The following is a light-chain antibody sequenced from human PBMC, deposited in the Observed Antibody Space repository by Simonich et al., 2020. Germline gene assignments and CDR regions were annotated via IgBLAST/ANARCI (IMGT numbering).Light chain of an antibody. CDR1: SSDVGSYNL. CDR2: EGS. CDR3: CSYAGSSTYNWV. V-gene: IGLV2-23*01. J-gene: IGLJ3*02. Sequence: QSALTQPASVSGSPGQSITISCTGTSSDVGSYNLVSWYQQHPGQAPKLMIYEGSKRPSGVSIRFSGSKSGNTASLTISGLQAEDEADYYCCSYAGSSTYNWVFGGGTKLTVL.